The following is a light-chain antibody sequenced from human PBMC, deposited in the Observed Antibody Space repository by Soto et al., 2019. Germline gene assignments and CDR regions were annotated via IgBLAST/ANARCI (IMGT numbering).Light chain of an antibody. Sequence: QSVLTQPPSASGTPGQRVTISCSGSRSNIGSNYVYWYQQLPGTAPKLLIYRNNQRPSGVPDRFSGSKSGTSASLAISGLRSEDEADYYWAAWDDSLSGPVFGGGTKLTVL. J-gene: IGLJ2*01. CDR1: RSNIGSNY. CDR3: AAWDDSLSGPV. V-gene: IGLV1-47*01. CDR2: RNN.